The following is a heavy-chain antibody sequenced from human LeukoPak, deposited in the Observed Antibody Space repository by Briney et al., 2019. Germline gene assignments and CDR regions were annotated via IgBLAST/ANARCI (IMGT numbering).Heavy chain of an antibody. J-gene: IGHJ4*02. D-gene: IGHD1-1*01. CDR1: GFTLSNFG. CDR3: ARDHNWNSLDY. V-gene: IGHV3-33*01. CDR2: IWYDGSNK. Sequence: GGSLRLSCAASGFTLSNFGMHWVRQAPGKGLEWVAIIWYDGSNKYYADSVKGRFTISRDNSKNTVHLQMNSLRAEDTAVYYCARDHNWNSLDYWGQGTLVTVSS.